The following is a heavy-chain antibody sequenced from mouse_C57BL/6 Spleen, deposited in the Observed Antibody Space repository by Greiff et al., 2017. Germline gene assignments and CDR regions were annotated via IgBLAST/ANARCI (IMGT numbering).Heavy chain of an antibody. CDR1: GYTFTDHT. Sequence: QVQLQQSDAELVKPGASVKISCKVSGYTFTDHTIHWMKQRPEQGLEWIGYIYPRDGSTKYNEKFKGKATLTADKSSSTAYMQLNSLTSEDSAVYFCARRGHYYGSYWYFDVWGTGTTVTVSS. D-gene: IGHD1-1*01. CDR3: ARRGHYYGSYWYFDV. J-gene: IGHJ1*03. CDR2: IYPRDGST. V-gene: IGHV1-78*01.